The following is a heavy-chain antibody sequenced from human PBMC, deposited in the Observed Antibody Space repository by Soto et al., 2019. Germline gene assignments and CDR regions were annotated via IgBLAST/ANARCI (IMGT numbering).Heavy chain of an antibody. Sequence: GGSLRLSCAASGFTFSSYWMHWVRRAPGKGLEWVSRMNMDGNRISYVDSVKGRCTISRDNAKNTFYMEMNSARVEDTAVYYYVRGDGDRYDGHGYLGRHWGQGSLVTVSS. J-gene: IGHJ4*02. D-gene: IGHD2-21*01. CDR3: VRGDGDRYDGHGYLGRH. CDR1: GFTFSSYW. V-gene: IGHV3-74*01. CDR2: MNMDGNRI.